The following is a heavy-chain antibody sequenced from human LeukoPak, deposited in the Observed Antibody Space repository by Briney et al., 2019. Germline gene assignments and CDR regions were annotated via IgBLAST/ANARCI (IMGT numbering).Heavy chain of an antibody. CDR3: ARDEWGDAFDI. CDR1: GGSISSSSYY. V-gene: IGHV4-39*02. Sequence: RSSETLSLTCTVSGGSISSSSYYWGWIRQPPGKGLEWIGSIYYSGSTYYNPSLKSRVTISVDTSKNQFSLKLSSVTAADTAVYYCARDEWGDAFDIWGQGTMVTVFS. J-gene: IGHJ3*02. D-gene: IGHD1-26*01. CDR2: IYYSGST.